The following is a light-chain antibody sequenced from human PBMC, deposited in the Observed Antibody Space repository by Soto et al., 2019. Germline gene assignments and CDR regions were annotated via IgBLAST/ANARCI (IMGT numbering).Light chain of an antibody. CDR2: VAS. CDR1: QSISSY. Sequence: DIQMTQSPSSLSASVGDRVTITCRASQSISSYLSWYQQKPGKAPKLLIYVASSLQSGVPSRFSGSGSGTDXTXXXXXXXXXXXATYYCQQSXSTPVFGQGTRL. J-gene: IGKJ5*01. V-gene: IGKV1-39*01. CDR3: QQSXSTPV.